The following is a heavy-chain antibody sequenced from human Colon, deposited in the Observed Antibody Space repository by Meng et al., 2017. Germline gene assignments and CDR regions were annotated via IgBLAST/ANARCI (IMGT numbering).Heavy chain of an antibody. CDR1: GFSFSSDF. J-gene: IGHJ4*02. CDR3: ANRFV. Sequence: VQGGGSGGGLSQRGGSLRPSCAVSGFSFSSDFMIWVRQAPGKGLEWVSMIHSSAGTFFADSVKGRFTVSTDNSKNTLYLQMNSLRIEDTAVYHCANRFVWGLGTLVTVSS. CDR2: IHSSAGT. V-gene: IGHV3-66*02. D-gene: IGHD3-3*01.